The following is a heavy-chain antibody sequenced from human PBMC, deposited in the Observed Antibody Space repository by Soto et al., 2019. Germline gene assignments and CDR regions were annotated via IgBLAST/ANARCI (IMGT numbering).Heavy chain of an antibody. CDR3: ARVRTHLYYYDSSGYYYFDY. D-gene: IGHD3-22*01. V-gene: IGHV4-59*01. CDR2: IYYSGST. Sequence: SETLSLTCTVSGGSINSYYWSWIRQPPGKGLEWIGYIYYSGSTNYNPSLKSRVTISVDTSKNQFSLKLSSVTAADTAVYYCARVRTHLYYYDSSGYYYFDYWGQGTLVTVSS. CDR1: GGSINSYY. J-gene: IGHJ4*02.